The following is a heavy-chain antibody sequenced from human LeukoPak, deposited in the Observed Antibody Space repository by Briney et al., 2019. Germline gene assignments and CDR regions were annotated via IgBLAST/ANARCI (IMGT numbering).Heavy chain of an antibody. CDR3: ASYYLEWLFGWAFDI. CDR1: GFTFSTKY. J-gene: IGHJ3*02. Sequence: GGSLRLSCAASGFTFSTKYMSWVRQAPGKGLEWVPLIYSDGSTYYADSVKGRITISRDNSKNTLYLQMNSLRAEDTAVYYCASYYLEWLFGWAFDIWGQGTMVTVFS. CDR2: IYSDGST. V-gene: IGHV3-66*02. D-gene: IGHD3-3*01.